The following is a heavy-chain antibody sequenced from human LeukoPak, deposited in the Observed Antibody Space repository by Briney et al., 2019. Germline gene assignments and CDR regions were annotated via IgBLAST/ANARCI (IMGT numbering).Heavy chain of an antibody. CDR3: ARVNFRDYRGYTWFEP. CDR1: GVTFGDYA. Sequence: GGSLRLSCTGSGVTFGDYAVTWFRQAPGKGLEWVGFVRTKTHGGAPETAASVKGRFNVSRDDSEGIAYLQMTSLRTEDTAMYYCARVNFRDYRGYTWFEPWGQGTLVTVSS. V-gene: IGHV3-49*03. CDR2: VRTKTHGGAP. D-gene: IGHD3-10*01. J-gene: IGHJ5*02.